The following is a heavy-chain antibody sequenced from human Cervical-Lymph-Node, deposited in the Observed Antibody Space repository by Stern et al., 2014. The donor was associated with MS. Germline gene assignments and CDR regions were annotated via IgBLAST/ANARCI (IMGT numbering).Heavy chain of an antibody. Sequence: VQLVESGGGLVQPGGSLTLSCVASGFSFRTYWMNWVRQAPGKAPEWVANIKYDGSEKNYVDSVKGRFTISRDNAENSLYLQMNSLRAEDTAVYYCVRRDFLDYWGQGTLVIASS. CDR2: IKYDGSEK. CDR3: VRRDFLDY. CDR1: GFSFRTYW. V-gene: IGHV3-7*01. D-gene: IGHD3/OR15-3a*01. J-gene: IGHJ4*02.